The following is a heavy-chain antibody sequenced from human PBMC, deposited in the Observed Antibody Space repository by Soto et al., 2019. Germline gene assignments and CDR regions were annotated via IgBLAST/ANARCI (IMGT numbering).Heavy chain of an antibody. CDR2: IFSNDEK. CDR3: ARISRYAYDFDY. J-gene: IGHJ4*02. D-gene: IGHD1-1*01. CDR1: GYSLIDVNVG. Sequence: QVTLKESGPMLVKPTETLTLTCTVSGYSLIDVNVGVTWVRQPPGKALEWLAHIFSNDEKSYSTSLKSRLTISKDTSKSQVVLSMTNMDPVDTATYYCARISRYAYDFDYWDQGTLVTVSS. V-gene: IGHV2-26*01.